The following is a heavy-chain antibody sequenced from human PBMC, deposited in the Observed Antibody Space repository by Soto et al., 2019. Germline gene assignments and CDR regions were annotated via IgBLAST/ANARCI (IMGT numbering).Heavy chain of an antibody. J-gene: IGHJ4*02. Sequence: QVQLVESGGGVVQPGRSLRLSCAASGFTFSDYGMHWVRQAPGKGLEWVAVIWYDGSNKYYTDSVKGRFTISRDNSKNTLYLQMNSLRVEDTAAYYCARGLQWSDYWGQGALVTVSS. D-gene: IGHD2-15*01. CDR1: GFTFSDYG. CDR2: IWYDGSNK. CDR3: ARGLQWSDY. V-gene: IGHV3-33*01.